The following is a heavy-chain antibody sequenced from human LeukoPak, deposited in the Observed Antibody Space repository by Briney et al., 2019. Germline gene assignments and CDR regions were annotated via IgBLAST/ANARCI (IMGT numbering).Heavy chain of an antibody. CDR2: FDPEDGET. V-gene: IGHV1-24*01. CDR1: GYTLTELS. Sequence: ASVKVSCKVSGYTLTELSMHWVRQAPGKGLEGMGGFDPEDGETIYAQKFQGRVTMTEDTSTDTAYMELRRLRSADTAVYSCARDRYGSNWYFDLWGRGTLVTVSS. J-gene: IGHJ2*01. CDR3: ARDRYGSNWYFDL. D-gene: IGHD3-10*01.